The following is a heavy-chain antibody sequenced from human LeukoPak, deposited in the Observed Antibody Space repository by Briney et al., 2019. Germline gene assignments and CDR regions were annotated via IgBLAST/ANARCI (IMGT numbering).Heavy chain of an antibody. CDR3: ASGTGATALCAFDI. V-gene: IGHV1-46*01. CDR1: GYTFTSYY. Sequence: ASVKVSCKASGYTFTSYYMHWVRQTPGQGLEWMGMINPSGGSTSYAQKFQGRVTMTRDMSTSTVYLELGSLRSEDTAVYYCASGTGATALCAFDIWGQGTMVTASS. J-gene: IGHJ3*02. D-gene: IGHD1-1*01. CDR2: INPSGGST.